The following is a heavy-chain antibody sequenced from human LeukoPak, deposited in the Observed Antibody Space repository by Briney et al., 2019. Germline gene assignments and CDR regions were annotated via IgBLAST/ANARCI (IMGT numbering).Heavy chain of an antibody. J-gene: IGHJ5*02. CDR1: GFTVSTTL. CDR3: ARHRAGRQSWVEFDL. V-gene: IGHV3-66*02. D-gene: IGHD3-10*01. Sequence: GGSLRLTCTVSGFTVSTTLMDWVRQAPGKGLEWVSVIYDDGRSVYADSVRGRFTISRDTSKNMVDLQMNSLRVEDSAVYFCARHRAGRQSWVEFDLWGQGTLVTVSS. CDR2: IYDDGRS.